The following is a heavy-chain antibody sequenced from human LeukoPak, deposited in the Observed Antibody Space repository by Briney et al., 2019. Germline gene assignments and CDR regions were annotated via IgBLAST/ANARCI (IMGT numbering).Heavy chain of an antibody. Sequence: GGSLRLSCAASGFTFSDYAMSWVREAPGGGLEWVSAISGSGDKTFHADSVKGRFTTSRDNSKNTLSLQMSSLRVEDSAVYFCARDTSAWWYHRAYMNVWGTGTTVTVSS. J-gene: IGHJ6*03. CDR1: GFTFSDYA. V-gene: IGHV3-23*01. CDR2: ISGSGDKT. D-gene: IGHD2-15*01. CDR3: ARDTSAWWYHRAYMNV.